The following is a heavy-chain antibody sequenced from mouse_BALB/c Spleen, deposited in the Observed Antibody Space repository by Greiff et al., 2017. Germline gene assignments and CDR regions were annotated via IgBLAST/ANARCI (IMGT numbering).Heavy chain of an antibody. J-gene: IGHJ2*01. CDR3: AREGYFDY. Sequence: EVKLQESGGGLVKPGGSLKLSCAASGFTFSSYAMSWVRQTPEKRLEWVASISSGGSTYYPDSVKGRFTISRDNARNILYLQMSSLRSEDTAMYYCAREGYFDYWGQGTTLTVSS. CDR2: ISSGGST. CDR1: GFTFSSYA. V-gene: IGHV5-6-5*01.